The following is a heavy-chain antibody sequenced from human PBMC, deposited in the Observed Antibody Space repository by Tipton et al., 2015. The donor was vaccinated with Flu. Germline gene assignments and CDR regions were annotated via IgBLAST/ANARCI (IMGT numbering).Heavy chain of an antibody. J-gene: IGHJ5*02. V-gene: IGHV3-30*03. CDR1: GFRFSVYG. CDR2: ISYDGSKK. Sequence: SLRLSCVDSGFRFSVYGMHWVRQVPGKGLEWVAVISYDGSKKKYAESVKGRFTISRDNSKNTLFLQMDNLRDEDSAMYYCARDAVTYYDFWSGYKQDNWFDHWGQGTQVAVSS. CDR3: ARDAVTYYDFWSGYKQDNWFDH. D-gene: IGHD3-3*01.